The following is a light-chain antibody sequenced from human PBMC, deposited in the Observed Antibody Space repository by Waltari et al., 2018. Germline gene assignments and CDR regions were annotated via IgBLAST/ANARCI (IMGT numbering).Light chain of an antibody. J-gene: IGLJ1*01. Sequence: SYELTQTPSVSVSPGQTARITCSGHELPRKYAYWFQQKSGQAPRLVIYEDTKRTSGIPERFSGSSSGTVATLTITGAQLDDEADYYCYSSDSTGLRVFGGGTTVVVL. CDR1: ELPRKY. V-gene: IGLV3-10*01. CDR2: EDT. CDR3: YSSDSTGLRV.